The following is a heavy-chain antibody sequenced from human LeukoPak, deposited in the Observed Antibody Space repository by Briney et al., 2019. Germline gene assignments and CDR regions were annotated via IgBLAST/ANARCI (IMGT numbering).Heavy chain of an antibody. J-gene: IGHJ4*02. D-gene: IGHD3-22*01. Sequence: ASVKVSCKASGGTFSSYAISWVRQVPGQGLEWMGRIIPIFGTANYAQKFQGRVTITTDESTSTAYMELSSLRSEDTAVYYCARARGNHYYDSSGYLDYWGQGTLVTVSS. CDR3: ARARGNHYYDSSGYLDY. CDR2: IIPIFGTA. V-gene: IGHV1-69*05. CDR1: GGTFSSYA.